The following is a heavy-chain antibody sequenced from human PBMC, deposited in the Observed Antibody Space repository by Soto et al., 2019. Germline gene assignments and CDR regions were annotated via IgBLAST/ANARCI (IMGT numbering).Heavy chain of an antibody. V-gene: IGHV1-8*01. Sequence: QVQLVQSGAEVKKPGASVKVSCMASGYSFTSYAIHWVRQATGQGLEWMGWVNPNSGDTGYTQKFQGRLTMTSDTSISTAYMDLSSLSSGDTAVYYCAAVRGSTVTTFPLDYWGQGTLVTVSS. CDR2: VNPNSGDT. CDR3: AAVRGSTVTTFPLDY. D-gene: IGHD4-17*01. CDR1: GYSFTSYA. J-gene: IGHJ4*02.